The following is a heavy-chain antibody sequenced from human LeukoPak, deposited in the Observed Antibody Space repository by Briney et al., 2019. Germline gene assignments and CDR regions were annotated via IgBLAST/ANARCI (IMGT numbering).Heavy chain of an antibody. CDR3: ARGRLGDSFDY. V-gene: IGHV4-61*02. CDR2: IYISDST. D-gene: IGHD3-16*01. Sequence: SETLSLTCIVSGGSITSGSYYWNWIRQPAGKGLEWIGRIYISDSTNYNPSLKSRVTISVDTSKNQFSLNLSSVTAADTAVYYCARGRLGDSFDYWGQGILVTVSS. J-gene: IGHJ4*02. CDR1: GGSITSGSYY.